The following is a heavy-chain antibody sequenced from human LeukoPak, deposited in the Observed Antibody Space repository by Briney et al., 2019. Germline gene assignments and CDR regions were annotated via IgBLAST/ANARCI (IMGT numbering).Heavy chain of an antibody. J-gene: IGHJ3*02. CDR2: IYYSRSP. V-gene: IGHV4-59*08. D-gene: IGHD5-24*01. CDR1: GGSISSYY. CDR3: ASQRRDGYHDAFDI. Sequence: SETLSLTCTVSGGSISSYYWSWIRQPPGKGLKWIGYIYYSRSPNYNPSLKSRVTISVDTSKNQFSLKLGSVTAADTAVYYCASQRRDGYHDAFDIWGQGTMVTVSS.